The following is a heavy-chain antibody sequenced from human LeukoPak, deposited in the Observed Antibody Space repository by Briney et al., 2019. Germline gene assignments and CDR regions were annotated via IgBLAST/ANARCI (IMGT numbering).Heavy chain of an antibody. CDR3: AGHHPRNTVDF. D-gene: IGHD2-8*02. CDR1: VGFISSYY. Sequence: WETLSLTCIVCVGFISSYYWSWMRQPACKGLGWIAYISDIGSLNYNPSLKSQVTISLDTSKNQFSLKLSSVTAADTAVYYCAGHHPRNTVDFWGQGTLVTVSS. CDR2: ISDIGSL. J-gene: IGHJ4*02. V-gene: IGHV4-59*08.